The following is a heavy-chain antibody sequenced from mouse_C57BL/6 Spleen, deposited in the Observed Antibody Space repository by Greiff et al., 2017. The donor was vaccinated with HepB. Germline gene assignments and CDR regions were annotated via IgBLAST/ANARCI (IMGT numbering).Heavy chain of an antibody. CDR1: GYTFTSYW. D-gene: IGHD1-1*01. CDR3: ARLYYGSSYDV. Sequence: VQLQQPGAELVRPGSSVKLSCKASGYTFTSYWMHWVKQRPIQGLEWIGNIDPSDSETHYNQKFKDKATLTVDKSSSTAYMQLSSLTSEDSAVYYCARLYYGSSYDVWGTGTTVTVSS. J-gene: IGHJ1*03. CDR2: IDPSDSET. V-gene: IGHV1-52*01.